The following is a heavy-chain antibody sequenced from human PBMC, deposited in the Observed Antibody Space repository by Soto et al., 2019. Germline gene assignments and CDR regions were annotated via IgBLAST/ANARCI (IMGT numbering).Heavy chain of an antibody. CDR2: IYSGGST. D-gene: IGHD3-22*01. J-gene: IGHJ1*01. V-gene: IGHV3-53*01. CDR3: ARDRVESGYPEYFQH. CDR1: GFTLSDYA. Sequence: PGGSLRLSCAASGFTLSDYAMHWVRQAPGKGLEWVSVIYSGGSTYYADSVKGRFTISRDNSKNTLYLQMNSLRAEDTAVYYCARDRVESGYPEYFQHWGQGTLVTVSS.